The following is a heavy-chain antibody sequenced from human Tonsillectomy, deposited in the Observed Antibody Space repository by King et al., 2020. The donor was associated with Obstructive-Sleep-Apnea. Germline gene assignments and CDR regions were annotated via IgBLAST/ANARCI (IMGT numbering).Heavy chain of an antibody. CDR2: INHSGSS. V-gene: IGHV4-34*01. CDR3: ARVAEEGSIRGYTMDV. CDR1: GGPFSNSY. J-gene: IGHJ6*02. D-gene: IGHD2-2*01. Sequence: VQLQQWGAGLLKASETLSLTCAVYGGPFSNSYWSWIRQPPGKGLEWIGEINHSGSSNCNPSLKSRVTISVDTSKNQFSLQLSSVTAADTAVYYCARVAEEGSIRGYTMDVWGQGTTVTVSS.